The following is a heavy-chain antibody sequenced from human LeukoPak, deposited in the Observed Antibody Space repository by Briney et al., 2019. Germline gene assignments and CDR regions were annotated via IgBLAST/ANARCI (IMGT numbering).Heavy chain of an antibody. Sequence: GGSLRLSCAASGFTFSSYAMHWVRQAPGKGLEWVAVISYDGSNKYYADSVKGRFTISRDNSKNTLYLQMNSLRAEDTAVYYCAREGGAAAGNFDYWGQGTLVTVSS. CDR3: AREGGAAAGNFDY. J-gene: IGHJ4*02. D-gene: IGHD6-13*01. CDR1: GFTFSSYA. CDR2: ISYDGSNK. V-gene: IGHV3-30*04.